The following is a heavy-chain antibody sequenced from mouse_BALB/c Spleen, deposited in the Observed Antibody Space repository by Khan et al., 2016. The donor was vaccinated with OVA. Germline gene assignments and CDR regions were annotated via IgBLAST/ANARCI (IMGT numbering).Heavy chain of an antibody. D-gene: IGHD1-1*01. J-gene: IGHJ2*01. CDR3: ARIKKIVATYFDY. CDR2: TNPTNGRT. CDR1: GYTFTSYW. Sequence: QVQLQQSGAELVKAGASVKMSCKASGYTFTSYWMHWVKQRLGQGLEWFAETNPTNGRTYYNEKFKSKATLTVDKSSSTAYMLLRGPTFEDSAVYYCARIKKIVATYFDYRGQGTTLTVSS. V-gene: IGHV1S81*02.